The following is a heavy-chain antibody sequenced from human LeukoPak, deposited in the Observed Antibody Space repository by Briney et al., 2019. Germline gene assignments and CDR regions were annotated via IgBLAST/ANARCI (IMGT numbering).Heavy chain of an antibody. CDR2: INHSGST. CDR1: GGSFSGYY. V-gene: IGHV4-34*01. Sequence: SETLSLTCAVYGGSFSGYYWSWIRQPPGKGLEWIGEINHSGSTNYNPSLKSRVTISVDTSKNQFSLKLSSVTAADTAVYYCARSSVHPFDYWGQGTLVTVSS. J-gene: IGHJ4*02. CDR3: ARSSVHPFDY.